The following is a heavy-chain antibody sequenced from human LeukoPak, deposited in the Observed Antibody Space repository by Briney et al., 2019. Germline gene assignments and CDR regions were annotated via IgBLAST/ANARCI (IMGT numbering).Heavy chain of an antibody. V-gene: IGHV3-21*01. Sequence: GGSLRLSCAASGFTFSSYSMNWVRQAPGKGLEWVSSISSSSSYIYYADSVKGRFTISRDNAKNSLYLQMNSLGAEDTAVYYCARQETYYYDSSGYYFDYWGQGTLVTVSS. CDR2: ISSSSSYI. D-gene: IGHD3-22*01. CDR1: GFTFSSYS. CDR3: ARQETYYYDSSGYYFDY. J-gene: IGHJ4*02.